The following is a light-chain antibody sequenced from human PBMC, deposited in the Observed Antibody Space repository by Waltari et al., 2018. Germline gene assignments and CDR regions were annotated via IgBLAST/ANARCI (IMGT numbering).Light chain of an antibody. Sequence: SSELTQDPAVSVALGQTVRFTCQGDSLRTSYASWYQLKPGPAPVVGIYGKDKRPSGIPDRISGYSSGTTASLTITGAQAEDEADYYCSSRNGRANEVVFAGGTKVTVL. J-gene: IGLJ3*02. V-gene: IGLV3-19*01. CDR2: GKD. CDR1: SLRTSY. CDR3: SSRNGRANEVV.